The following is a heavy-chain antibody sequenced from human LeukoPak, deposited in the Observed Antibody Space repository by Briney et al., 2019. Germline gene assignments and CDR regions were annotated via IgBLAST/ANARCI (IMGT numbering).Heavy chain of an antibody. Sequence: GESLKISCKTSGYSFTKYWIVWVRQMTGKGLEWMGIIYPDDSDTRYSPAFQGQVIISADKSISTAYLQWSSLRASDTAIYYCARLDNSSSDSGMDVWGQGTTVTVSS. J-gene: IGHJ6*02. D-gene: IGHD6-6*01. CDR1: GYSFTKYW. CDR3: ARLDNSSSDSGMDV. CDR2: IYPDDSDT. V-gene: IGHV5-51*01.